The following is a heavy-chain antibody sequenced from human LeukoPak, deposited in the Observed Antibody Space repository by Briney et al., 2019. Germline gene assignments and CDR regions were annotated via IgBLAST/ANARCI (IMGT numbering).Heavy chain of an antibody. D-gene: IGHD5-18*01. V-gene: IGHV3-66*01. CDR2: IYSGGST. Sequence: GGSLRLSCAASVFTVSSNYMSWVRQAPGKGLEWVSVIYSGGSTYYADSVKGRFTISRDNSKNTLYLQMNSLRAEDTAVYYCARFDTAMAWGFDYWGQGTLVTVSS. CDR1: VFTVSSNY. J-gene: IGHJ4*02. CDR3: ARFDTAMAWGFDY.